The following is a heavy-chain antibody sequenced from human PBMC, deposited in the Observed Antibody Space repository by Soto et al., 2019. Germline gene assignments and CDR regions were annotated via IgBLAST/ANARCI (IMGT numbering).Heavy chain of an antibody. J-gene: IGHJ4*02. V-gene: IGHV4-59*01. Sequence: SETLSLTCTVSGGSISDYYWSWIRQPPGKGLEWIGYVHYSGSNNYNPSFHTRVTISVDKSKNQFALKLTSVTAADTAVYYCAREVRDGTTWYFDYCGQRTLVTVSS. CDR2: VHYSGSN. D-gene: IGHD2-21*01. CDR3: AREVRDGTTWYFDY. CDR1: GGSISDYY.